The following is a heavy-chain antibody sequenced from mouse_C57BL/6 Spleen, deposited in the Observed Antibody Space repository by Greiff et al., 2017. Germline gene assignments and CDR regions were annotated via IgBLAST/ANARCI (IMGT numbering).Heavy chain of an antibody. CDR3: ARSYYGSNWYFDV. CDR2: INPGSGGT. Sequence: VQRVESGAELVRPGTSVKVSCKASGYAFTNYLIEWVKQRPGQGLEWIGVINPGSGGTTYTEKFKGKATLTADKSSSTASMQLSSLTSEDSAVYFCARSYYGSNWYFDVWGTGTTVTVSS. D-gene: IGHD1-1*01. V-gene: IGHV1-54*01. J-gene: IGHJ1*03. CDR1: GYAFTNYL.